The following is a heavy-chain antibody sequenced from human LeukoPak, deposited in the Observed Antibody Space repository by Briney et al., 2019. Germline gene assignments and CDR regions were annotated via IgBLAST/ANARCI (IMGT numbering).Heavy chain of an antibody. V-gene: IGHV1-2*02. CDR2: INPNSGGT. J-gene: IGHJ4*02. D-gene: IGHD6-6*01. CDR3: ARAYIAARRIDY. Sequence: ASVKVSCKASGYTFTGYYMHWVRQAPGQGLEWMGWINPNSGGTNYAQKLQGRVTMTTDTSTSTAYMELRSLRSDDTAVYYCARAYIAARRIDYWGQGTLVTVSS. CDR1: GYTFTGYY.